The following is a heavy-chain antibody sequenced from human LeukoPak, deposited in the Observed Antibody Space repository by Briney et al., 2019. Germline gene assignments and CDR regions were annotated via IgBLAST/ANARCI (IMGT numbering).Heavy chain of an antibody. CDR1: GGSISSTNYY. Sequence: SETLSLTCSVSGGSISSTNYYWGWIRQPPGKGLEWIGSIYYSGSTYYNPSLKSRVTISVDTSKDQFSLKLSSVTAADTAVYHCARHLYGSGLHRIDYWGQGTLVTVSS. J-gene: IGHJ4*02. V-gene: IGHV4-39*01. D-gene: IGHD6-19*01. CDR3: ARHLYGSGLHRIDY. CDR2: IYYSGST.